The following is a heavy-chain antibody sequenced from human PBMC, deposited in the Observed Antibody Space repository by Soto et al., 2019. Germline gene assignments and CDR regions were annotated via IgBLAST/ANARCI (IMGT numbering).Heavy chain of an antibody. Sequence: LRLSCAASGFTFSSSWMHWVCQAPEKGLEWVADIKCDGSEKYYVDSVKGRLTISRDNAKNSLYLQVNSLRAEDMTVYYCVRVYDILTGYSIGPSHYYYYGMDVWGQGTTVTVSS. J-gene: IGHJ6*02. D-gene: IGHD3-9*01. V-gene: IGHV3-7*03. CDR2: IKCDGSEK. CDR3: VRVYDILTGYSIGPSHYYYYGMDV. CDR1: GFTFSSSW.